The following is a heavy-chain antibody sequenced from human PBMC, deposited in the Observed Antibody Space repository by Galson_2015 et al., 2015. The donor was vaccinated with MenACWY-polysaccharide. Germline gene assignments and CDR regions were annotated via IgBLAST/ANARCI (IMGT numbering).Heavy chain of an antibody. CDR3: VMTTVTPSGY. Sequence: SLRLSCAASGFIFSSYSMNWVRQAPGKGLEWVSYISSSSSTIYYADSVKGRFTISRDNAKNSLYLQMNSLRGEDTALYYCVMTTVTPSGYWGKGTLVTVSS. J-gene: IGHJ4*02. CDR1: GFIFSSYS. D-gene: IGHD4-17*01. CDR2: ISSSSSTI. V-gene: IGHV3-48*01.